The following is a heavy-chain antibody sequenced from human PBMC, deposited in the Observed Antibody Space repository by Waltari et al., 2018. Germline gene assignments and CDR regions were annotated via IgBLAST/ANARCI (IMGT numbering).Heavy chain of an antibody. CDR2: IWYDGSNK. Sequence: QVQLVESGGGVVQPGRSLRLSCAASGFTLSSSGMNWVRQAPGKGREWVAVIWYDGSNKYYADSVKGRFTISRDNSKNTLYLQMNSLRAEDTAVYYCARDYSGDYYFDYWGQGTLVTVSS. V-gene: IGHV3-33*01. D-gene: IGHD2-21*02. CDR1: GFTLSSSG. CDR3: ARDYSGDYYFDY. J-gene: IGHJ4*02.